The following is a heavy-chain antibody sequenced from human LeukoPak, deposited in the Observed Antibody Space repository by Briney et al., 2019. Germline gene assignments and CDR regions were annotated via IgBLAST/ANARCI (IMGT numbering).Heavy chain of an antibody. CDR2: ISAYNGNI. CDR3: ARVLPGYCYSTSCYAFEY. D-gene: IGHD2-2*01. CDR1: GYTFTSYG. Sequence: ASVKVSCKASGYTFTSYGISWVRQAPGQGLEWMRWISAYNGNIKYAQKLQGRVTMTTDTSTSTAYMELRSLRSDDTAVYYCARVLPGYCYSTSCYAFEYWGQGTLVTVSS. V-gene: IGHV1-18*01. J-gene: IGHJ4*02.